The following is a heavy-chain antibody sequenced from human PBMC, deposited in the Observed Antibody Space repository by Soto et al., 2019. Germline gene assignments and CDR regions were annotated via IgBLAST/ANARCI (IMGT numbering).Heavy chain of an antibody. CDR3: ARDDYDFWSGSPGPYGMDV. D-gene: IGHD3-3*01. Sequence: SQPLSLTCVISGDSVSSNSAAWNWIRQSPSRGLEWLGRTYYRSKWYNDYAVSVKSRITINPDTSKNQFSLQLNSVTPEDTAVYYCARDDYDFWSGSPGPYGMDVWGQGTTVTVSS. V-gene: IGHV6-1*01. J-gene: IGHJ6*02. CDR2: TYYRSKWYN. CDR1: GDSVSSNSAA.